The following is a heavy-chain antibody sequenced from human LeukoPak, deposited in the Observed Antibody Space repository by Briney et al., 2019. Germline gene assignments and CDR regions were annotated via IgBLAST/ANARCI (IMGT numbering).Heavy chain of an antibody. D-gene: IGHD3-10*01. CDR2: IGYDGTNK. CDR3: AREASGDFDI. Sequence: PGGSLRLSCAASGFIFTDHVIHWVRQGPGKGLEWVALIGYDGTNKYFADSVKGRFTISRDNSKNTMSLQMNSLSTEDTAIYYCAREASGDFDIWGRGKMVTVTA. J-gene: IGHJ3*02. CDR1: GFIFTDHV. V-gene: IGHV3-30*02.